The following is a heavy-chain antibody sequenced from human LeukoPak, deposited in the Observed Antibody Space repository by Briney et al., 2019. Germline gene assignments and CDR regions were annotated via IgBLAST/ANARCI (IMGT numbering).Heavy chain of an antibody. CDR2: ISWNSGSI. CDR1: GFTFDDYA. D-gene: IGHD3-10*01. CDR3: AKAPSGDYYYGMDV. Sequence: QPGGSLRLSCAASGFTFDDYAMHWVRQAPGKGLEWVSGISWNSGSIGYADSVKGRFTISRDNSKNTLYLQMNSLRAEDTAVYYCAKAPSGDYYYGMDVWGQGTTVTVSS. J-gene: IGHJ6*02. V-gene: IGHV3-9*01.